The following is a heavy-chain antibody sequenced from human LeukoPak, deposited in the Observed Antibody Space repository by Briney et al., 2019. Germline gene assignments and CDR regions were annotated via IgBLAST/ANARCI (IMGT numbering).Heavy chain of an antibody. CDR2: VSGSNGNT. J-gene: IGHJ5*02. CDR3: VRESPVAAVGRSWFDP. CDR1: GFTFSSYA. D-gene: IGHD6-13*01. V-gene: IGHV3-23*01. Sequence: GGSLRLSCAASGFTFSSYAMSWVRQAPGEGLEWVSTVSGSNGNTHYADSVKGRFTISRDNSKDTLYLQMNSLRAEDTAVYYCVRESPVAAVGRSWFDPWGQGTLVTVSS.